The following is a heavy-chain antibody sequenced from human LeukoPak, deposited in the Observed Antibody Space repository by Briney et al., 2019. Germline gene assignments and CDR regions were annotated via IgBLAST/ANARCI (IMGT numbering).Heavy chain of an antibody. J-gene: IGHJ4*02. V-gene: IGHV1-18*01. CDR1: GYTFTIYG. CDR2: TRVYNGNT. Sequence: ASVKVSCKSSGYTFTIYGISWVRQAPGQGHEWKGSTRVYNGNTNYDQKFQGRVTITADESTSTAYMELSSLRSEDTAVYYCARDRHYYDSSGYRGFDYWGQGTLVTVSS. CDR3: ARDRHYYDSSGYRGFDY. D-gene: IGHD3-22*01.